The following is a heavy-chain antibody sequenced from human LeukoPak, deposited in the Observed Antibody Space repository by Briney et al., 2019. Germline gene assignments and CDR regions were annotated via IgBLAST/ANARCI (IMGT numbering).Heavy chain of an antibody. D-gene: IGHD3-22*01. CDR1: GGTFSSYA. J-gene: IGHJ4*02. V-gene: IGHV1-69*13. CDR2: IIPIFGTA. Sequence: SVKVSCKASGGTFSSYAISWVRQAPGRGLEWMGGIIPIFGTANYAQKFQGRVTITADESTSTAYMELSSLRSEDTAVYYCARVGSYYDSSGYQPLSGFDYWGQGTLVTVSS. CDR3: ARVGSYYDSSGYQPLSGFDY.